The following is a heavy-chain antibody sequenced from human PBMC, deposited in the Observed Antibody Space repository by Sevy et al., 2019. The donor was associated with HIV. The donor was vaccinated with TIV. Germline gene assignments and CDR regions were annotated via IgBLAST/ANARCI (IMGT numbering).Heavy chain of an antibody. J-gene: IGHJ4*02. CDR2: IYYSGST. D-gene: IGHD6-13*01. CDR1: GDSISNNDYY. Sequence: SETLSLTCTVSGDSISNNDYYWAWIRQPPGKGLDWIGSIYYSGSTYYTPSLKSTVTISVDTSKNQFSLRLKSVTAADTAVYYCAREGPRIAQFDYWGQGTLVTVSS. V-gene: IGHV4-39*02. CDR3: AREGPRIAQFDY.